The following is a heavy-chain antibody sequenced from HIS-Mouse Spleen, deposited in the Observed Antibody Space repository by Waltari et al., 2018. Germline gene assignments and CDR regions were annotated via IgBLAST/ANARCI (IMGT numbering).Heavy chain of an antibody. Sequence: QVQLQQWGAGLLKPSETLSLTCAVYGGSFSGYYCSCTRQPPGKGLEWIGEINHSGSTNYNPSLKSRVTISVDTSKNQFSLKLSSVTAADTAVYYCARGYGTGSAFDIWGQGTMVTVSS. CDR3: ARGYGTGSAFDI. D-gene: IGHD3-10*01. CDR1: GGSFSGYY. CDR2: INHSGST. V-gene: IGHV4-34*01. J-gene: IGHJ3*02.